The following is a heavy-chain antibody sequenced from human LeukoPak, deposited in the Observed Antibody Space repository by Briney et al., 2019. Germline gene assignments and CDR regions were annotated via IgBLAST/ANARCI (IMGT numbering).Heavy chain of an antibody. J-gene: IGHJ4*02. CDR2: IRSKAFGGTT. V-gene: IGHV3-49*03. CDR1: GFTFGDYT. D-gene: IGHD1-26*01. Sequence: GGSLRLSCTPSGFTFGDYTMTWFRQAPGKGLEWVGFIRSKAFGGTTEYAASAKGRFTISRDDSNSIAYLQMNSLKSEDTAVDYCTREQWGDLGSNFHYWGQGTLVTVSS. CDR3: TREQWGDLGSNFHY.